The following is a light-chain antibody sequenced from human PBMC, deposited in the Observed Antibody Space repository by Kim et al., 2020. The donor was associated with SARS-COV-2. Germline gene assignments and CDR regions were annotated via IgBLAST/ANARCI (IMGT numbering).Light chain of an antibody. CDR1: RTIGPAF. CDR3: QEYNYSPRT. Sequence: SPGDRATLACRASRTIGPAFLAWFQQRPGQAPSLLIYGTSTRAAGIPDRIIGSGSGTSFTLTISRLGTEDFAMYFCQEYNYSPRTFGQGTKVDIK. CDR2: GTS. V-gene: IGKV3-20*01. J-gene: IGKJ1*01.